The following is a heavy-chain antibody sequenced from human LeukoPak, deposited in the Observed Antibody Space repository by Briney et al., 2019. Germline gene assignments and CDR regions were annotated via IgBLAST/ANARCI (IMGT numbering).Heavy chain of an antibody. D-gene: IGHD5-24*01. Sequence: PSETLSLTCAVYGGSFSGYYWSWIRQPPGKGLEWIGEINHSGSTNYNPSLKSRVTISVGTSKNQFSLKLSSVTAADTAVYYCARENGGYNYAFDIWGQGTMVTVSS. CDR2: INHSGST. CDR3: ARENGGYNYAFDI. J-gene: IGHJ3*02. V-gene: IGHV4-34*01. CDR1: GGSFSGYY.